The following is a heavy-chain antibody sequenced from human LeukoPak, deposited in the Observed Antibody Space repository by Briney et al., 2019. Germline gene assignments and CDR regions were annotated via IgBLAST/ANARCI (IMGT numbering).Heavy chain of an antibody. CDR3: ARDLLVTTPAGLYYYGMDV. V-gene: IGHV4-59*01. D-gene: IGHD4-17*01. J-gene: IGHJ6*02. CDR1: GGSISSYY. Sequence: SETLSLTCTVSGGSISSYYWSWIRQPPGKGLEWIGYIYYSGSTNYNPSLKSRVTISVDTSKNQFSLKLSSVTAADTAVYYCARDLLVTTPAGLYYYGMDVWGQGTTVTVSS. CDR2: IYYSGST.